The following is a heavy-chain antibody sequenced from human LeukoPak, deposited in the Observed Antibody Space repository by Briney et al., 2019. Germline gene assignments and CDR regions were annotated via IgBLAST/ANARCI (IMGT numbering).Heavy chain of an antibody. CDR1: GFTFSSYA. Sequence: PPGGSLRLSCAASGFTFSSYAMRWVRQAPGKGLAWVSAITGSGGSTYYADSVKGRFTISRDNSKNTLYLQMNRLRAEGTAVYYCANGPDAGYFDYWGQGTLVTFSS. D-gene: IGHD3-10*01. CDR3: ANGPDAGYFDY. J-gene: IGHJ4*02. V-gene: IGHV3-23*01. CDR2: ITGSGGST.